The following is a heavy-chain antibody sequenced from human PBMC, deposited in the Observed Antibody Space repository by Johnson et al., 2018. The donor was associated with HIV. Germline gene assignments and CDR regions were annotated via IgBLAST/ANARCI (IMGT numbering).Heavy chain of an antibody. V-gene: IGHV3-7*03. CDR2: IKQDGSEK. CDR3: ARPVIAADDAFDI. Sequence: MQLVESGGGLVQPGGSLRLSCAASGFTFSSYWMSWVRQAPGKGLEWVANIKQDGSEKYYVDSVKGRFTISRDISKNTLFLQMNSLRAEDTAVYYCARPVIAADDAFDIWGQGTMVTVSS. CDR1: GFTFSSYW. J-gene: IGHJ3*02. D-gene: IGHD6-13*01.